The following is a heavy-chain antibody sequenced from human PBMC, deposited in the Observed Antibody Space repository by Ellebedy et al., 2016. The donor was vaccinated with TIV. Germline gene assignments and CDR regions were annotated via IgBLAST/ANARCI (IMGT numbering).Heavy chain of an antibody. CDR3: ARIGVTEFDY. CDR1: GGSISSYY. CDR2: INHSGST. D-gene: IGHD3-10*01. J-gene: IGHJ4*02. V-gene: IGHV4-34*01. Sequence: MPSETLSLTCTVSGGSISSYYWSWIRQPPGKGLEWIGEINHSGSTNYNPSLKSRVTISVDTSKNQFSLKLSSVTAADTAVYYCARIGVTEFDYWGQGTLVTVSS.